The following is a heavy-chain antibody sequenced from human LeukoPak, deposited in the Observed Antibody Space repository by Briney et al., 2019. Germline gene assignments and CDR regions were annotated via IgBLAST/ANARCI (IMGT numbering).Heavy chain of an antibody. Sequence: GGSLRLSCAASGFTFSSYSMNWVRQAPGKGLEWVSYISSSSSTIYYADSVKGRFTISRDNAKNSLYLQMNSLRAEDTAVYYCARDAPRRAVAGTRWFDPWGQGTLVTVSS. CDR3: ARDAPRRAVAGTRWFDP. CDR1: GFTFSSYS. J-gene: IGHJ5*02. V-gene: IGHV3-48*01. CDR2: ISSSSSTI. D-gene: IGHD6-19*01.